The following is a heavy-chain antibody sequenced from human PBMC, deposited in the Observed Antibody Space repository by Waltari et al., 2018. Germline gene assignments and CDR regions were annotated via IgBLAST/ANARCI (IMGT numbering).Heavy chain of an antibody. CDR3: ARRGTTVTTGAFDY. Sequence: EVQLVQSGVEMKKPGESLKISCKGSGYNFTNYWIAWVRQMPGKGLEWMGIIYPGDSDTTYCPSFQGQVTISADKSISTAYLQWSSLGASDTAIYYCARRGTTVTTGAFDYWGQGTLVTVSS. D-gene: IGHD4-17*01. CDR2: IYPGDSDT. J-gene: IGHJ4*02. CDR1: GYNFTNYW. V-gene: IGHV5-51*01.